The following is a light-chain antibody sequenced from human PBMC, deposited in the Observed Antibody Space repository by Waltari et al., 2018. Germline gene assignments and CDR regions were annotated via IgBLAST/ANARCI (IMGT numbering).Light chain of an antibody. CDR1: QSVSSN. Sequence: EIVMTQSPATLSVSPGERATLSCRASQSVSSNLAWYQQKPGQGPRLLIYGASTRATGIPARFSGSGSGTEFTLTISSLQSEDFAVYYCQQYNNWPKITFGGGTKVEIK. V-gene: IGKV3-15*01. J-gene: IGKJ4*01. CDR2: GAS. CDR3: QQYNNWPKIT.